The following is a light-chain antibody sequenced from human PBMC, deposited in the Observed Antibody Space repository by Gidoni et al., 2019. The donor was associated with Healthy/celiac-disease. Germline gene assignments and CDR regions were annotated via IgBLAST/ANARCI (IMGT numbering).Light chain of an antibody. CDR2: WAS. J-gene: IGKJ1*01. CDR1: QSVLYSSNNKNY. V-gene: IGKV4-1*01. CDR3: QQYYSTPQT. Sequence: DIVMTQFPDSLAVSLGERATINCKSSQSVLYSSNNKNYLAWYQQKPGQPPKLLIYWASTRESGVPDRFSGSGSGTDFTLTIGSLQAEDVAVYYCQQYYSTPQTFGQGTKVEIK.